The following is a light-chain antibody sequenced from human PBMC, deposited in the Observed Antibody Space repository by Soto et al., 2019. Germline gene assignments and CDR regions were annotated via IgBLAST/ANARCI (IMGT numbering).Light chain of an antibody. V-gene: IGKV3-11*01. CDR3: QQRSSWPPPT. Sequence: EIVLTQSPATLSLSPGERATLSCRASQSVNSYLAWSQQRPGQAPRLLIYDASNRATGIPARFSGSGSGTDFTLTISSLEPEDFAIYYCQQRSSWPPPTFGGGTRVDMK. CDR2: DAS. CDR1: QSVNSY. J-gene: IGKJ4*01.